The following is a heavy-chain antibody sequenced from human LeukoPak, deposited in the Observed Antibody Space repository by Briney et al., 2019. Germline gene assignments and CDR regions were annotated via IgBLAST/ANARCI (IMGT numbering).Heavy chain of an antibody. Sequence: ASVKVSCKASGYTFTSYGISWVRQAPGQGLEWMGWISAYNGNTNYAQELQGRVTMTTDTSTSTAYMELRSLRSDDTAVYYCARGSPAAYIARFDPWGQGTLVTVSS. CDR2: ISAYNGNT. CDR3: ARGSPAAYIARFDP. CDR1: GYTFTSYG. J-gene: IGHJ5*02. D-gene: IGHD5-12*01. V-gene: IGHV1-18*01.